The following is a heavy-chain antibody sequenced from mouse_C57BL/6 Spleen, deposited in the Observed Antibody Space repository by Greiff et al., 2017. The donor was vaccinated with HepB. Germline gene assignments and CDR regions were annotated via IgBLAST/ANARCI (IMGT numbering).Heavy chain of an antibody. J-gene: IGHJ4*01. D-gene: IGHD1-1*01. V-gene: IGHV3-1*01. CDR3: ARAYYGAMDY. CDR2: ISYSGST. CDR1: GYSITSGYD. Sequence: DVQLQESGPGMVKPSQSLSLTCTVTGYSITSGYDWHWIRHFPGNKLEWMGYISYSGSTNYNPSLKSRISITHDTSKNHFFLKLNSVTTEDTATYYCARAYYGAMDYWGQGTSVTVSS.